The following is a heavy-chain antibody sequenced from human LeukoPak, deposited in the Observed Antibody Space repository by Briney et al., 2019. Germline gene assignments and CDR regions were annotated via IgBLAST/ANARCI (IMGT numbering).Heavy chain of an antibody. CDR3: ARDGYSSGYYYYYYGMDV. CDR2: INAGNGDT. J-gene: IGHJ6*02. CDR1: GYTFTTYA. D-gene: IGHD2-15*01. Sequence: ASGKVSCKASGYTFTTYAMHWVRQAPGQRLEWMGWINAGNGDTKYSQKFQGRVTITRDTSASTAYMELSSLGSEDTAVYFCARDGYSSGYYYYYYGMDVWGQGTTVTVSS. V-gene: IGHV1-3*01.